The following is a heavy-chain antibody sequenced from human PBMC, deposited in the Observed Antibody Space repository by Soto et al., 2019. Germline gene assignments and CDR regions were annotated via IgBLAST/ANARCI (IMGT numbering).Heavy chain of an antibody. CDR2: ISYDGSNK. Sequence: LRLSCAASGFTFSSYGMHWVLQAPGKGLEWVAVISYDGSNKYYADSVKGRLTISRDNSKNTLYLQMNSLRAEDTAVYYCANLLGLGYFDYWGQGTLVTVSS. CDR1: GFTFSSYG. J-gene: IGHJ4*02. D-gene: IGHD3-10*01. CDR3: ANLLGLGYFDY. V-gene: IGHV3-30*18.